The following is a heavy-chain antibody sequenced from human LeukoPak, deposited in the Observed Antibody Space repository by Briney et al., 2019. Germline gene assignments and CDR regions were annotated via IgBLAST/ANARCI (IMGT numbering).Heavy chain of an antibody. V-gene: IGHV1-69*06. Sequence: SVKVSCKASGGTFSSYAISWVRQAPGQGLEWMGGIIPIFGTANYAQKFQGRVTMTEDTSTDTAYMELSSLRSEDTAVYYCATGSYSSGWYYYWGQGTLVTVSS. D-gene: IGHD6-19*01. CDR2: IIPIFGTA. CDR1: GGTFSSYA. J-gene: IGHJ4*02. CDR3: ATGSYSSGWYYY.